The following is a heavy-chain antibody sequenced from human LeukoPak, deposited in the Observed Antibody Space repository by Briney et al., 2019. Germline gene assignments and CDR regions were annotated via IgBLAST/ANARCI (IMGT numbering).Heavy chain of an antibody. J-gene: IGHJ1*01. D-gene: IGHD3-10*01. CDR1: GFTFRDYA. V-gene: IGHV3-23*01. Sequence: GGSLRLTCAPSGFTFRDYAMICVRHPPGGRREWGSGISLGGESMYNAESVRGRFTVSRDNSTITVHLQMDSLRAQDTTLFYCVKGVWVMGGVTIDYFRNWGQGTLVAVSS. CDR2: ISLGGESM. CDR3: VKGVWVMGGVTIDYFRN.